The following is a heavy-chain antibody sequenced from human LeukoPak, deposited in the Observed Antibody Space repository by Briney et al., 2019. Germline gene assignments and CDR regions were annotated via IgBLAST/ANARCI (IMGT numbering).Heavy chain of an antibody. CDR1: GFTFSSYA. Sequence: GGSLRLSCAASGFTFSSYAMSWVRQAPGKGLEWVSAISGSGGSTYYADSVKGRFTITRDNSKNTLYLQMNSLRAEDTAVYYCARDRVPDIFDYWGQGTLVTVSS. CDR3: ARDRVPDIFDY. D-gene: IGHD2-2*01. V-gene: IGHV3-23*01. J-gene: IGHJ4*02. CDR2: ISGSGGST.